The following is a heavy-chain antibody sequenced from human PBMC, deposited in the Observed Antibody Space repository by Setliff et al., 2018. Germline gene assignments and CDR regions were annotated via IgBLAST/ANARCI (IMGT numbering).Heavy chain of an antibody. CDR3: ATRATRSGSYPTQLNNWFDP. V-gene: IGHV1-69*10. CDR1: GGTFSSYA. Sequence: ASVKVSCKASGGTFSSYAISWVRQAPGQGLEWMGGIIPILGIANYAQKFQGRVTMTRNTSISTAYMELSSLRSEDTAVYYCATRATRSGSYPTQLNNWFDPWGQGTLVTVSS. J-gene: IGHJ5*02. D-gene: IGHD3-10*01. CDR2: IIPILGIA.